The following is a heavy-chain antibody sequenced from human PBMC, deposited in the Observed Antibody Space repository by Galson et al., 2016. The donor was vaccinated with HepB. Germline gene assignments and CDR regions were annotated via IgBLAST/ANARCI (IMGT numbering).Heavy chain of an antibody. CDR1: GFTFSRHN. V-gene: IGHV3-33*08. Sequence: SLRLSCAASGFTFSRHNMNWIRQVPGKGLEWVAVIWSDDSIQYYGNPVEGRFTISRDNSENTVSLQMDNFRDEDTAVYYCARDQGSGGWNKGWFDPWGQGTLVTVSS. D-gene: IGHD1/OR15-1a*01. CDR2: IWSDDSIQ. J-gene: IGHJ5*02. CDR3: ARDQGSGGWNKGWFDP.